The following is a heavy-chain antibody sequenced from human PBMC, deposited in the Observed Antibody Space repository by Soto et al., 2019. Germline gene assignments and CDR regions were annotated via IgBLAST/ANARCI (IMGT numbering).Heavy chain of an antibody. Sequence: QVQLVESGGGVVQPGRSLRLSCAASGVSFSISAMHWVRQAPGKGLEWVAVISYDGSIKYYADSVKGRFTISRDNSKKTLYLQMNSLRADDTAVYYCARAEAVAGPYYFDYWGQGPLVTVSS. V-gene: IGHV3-30-3*01. CDR3: ARAEAVAGPYYFDY. CDR1: GVSFSISA. D-gene: IGHD6-19*01. J-gene: IGHJ4*02. CDR2: ISYDGSIK.